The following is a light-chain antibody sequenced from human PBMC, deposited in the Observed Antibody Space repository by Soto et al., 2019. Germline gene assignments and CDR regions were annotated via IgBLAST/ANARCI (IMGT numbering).Light chain of an antibody. CDR2: GAS. Sequence: EVVMTQSPDTLSVSPGETVTLSCRASQRVRSKLAWYQQKPGQAPRLFIYGASTRATGIPARFSGSGSGTEFTLTISSLQSEDFAIYYCQQYNNWPPITFGQGTRLEIK. CDR3: QQYNNWPPIT. V-gene: IGKV3-15*01. J-gene: IGKJ5*01. CDR1: QRVRSK.